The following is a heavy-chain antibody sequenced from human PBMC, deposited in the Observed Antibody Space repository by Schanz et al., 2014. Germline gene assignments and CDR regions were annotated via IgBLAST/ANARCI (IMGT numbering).Heavy chain of an antibody. CDR1: GGSVSSGGDY. D-gene: IGHD5-12*01. J-gene: IGHJ5*02. CDR2: ISYSGST. Sequence: QVQLQESGPGLVKPSQTLSLTCTVSGGSVSSGGDYWSWIRQHPGKGLEWIGFISYSGSTYYNPSLKSRVTISVHTSNNQSPLKLTSVTAADTAVYYCARGGSVATIAPYTWFDPWGQGTLVTVSS. CDR3: ARGGSVATIAPYTWFDP. V-gene: IGHV4-31*03.